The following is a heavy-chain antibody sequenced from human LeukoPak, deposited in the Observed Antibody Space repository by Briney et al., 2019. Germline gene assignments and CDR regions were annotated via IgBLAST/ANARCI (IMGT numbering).Heavy chain of an antibody. Sequence: SETLSLTCTVSGGYINSHYWGWIRQPPGKGLEWIGYIYHSGSTYYNPSLKSRVTVSVDRSKNQFSLKLSSVTAADTAVYYCARGLLWFGEQTFFDYWGQGTLVTVSS. V-gene: IGHV4-59*11. J-gene: IGHJ4*02. D-gene: IGHD3-10*01. CDR2: IYHSGST. CDR3: ARGLLWFGEQTFFDY. CDR1: GGYINSHY.